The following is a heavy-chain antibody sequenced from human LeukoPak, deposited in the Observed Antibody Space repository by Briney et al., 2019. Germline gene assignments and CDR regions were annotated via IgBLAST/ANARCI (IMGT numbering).Heavy chain of an antibody. J-gene: IGHJ4*02. CDR3: ARVPIVVGKDGAFDY. D-gene: IGHD2-21*01. Sequence: GGSLRLSCAASGFTFSSYWMSWVRQAPGKGLEWVANIKQDGSEKYYVDSVKGRFTISRDNAKNSLYLQMNSLRAEDTAVYYCARVPIVVGKDGAFDYWGQGTLVTVSS. CDR2: IKQDGSEK. V-gene: IGHV3-7*01. CDR1: GFTFSSYW.